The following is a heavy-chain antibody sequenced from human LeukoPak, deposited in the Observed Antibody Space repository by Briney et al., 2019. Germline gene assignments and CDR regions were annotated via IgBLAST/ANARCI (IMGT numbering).Heavy chain of an antibody. CDR2: ISSSGSTI. V-gene: IGHV3-11*01. CDR1: GFTFSDYY. CDR3: AGDPRHYYDSSGYEDY. J-gene: IGHJ4*02. Sequence: GGSLRLSCAASGFTFSDYYMSWIRQAPGKGLEWVSYISSSGSTIYYADSVKGRFTISRDNAKNSLYLQMNSLRAEDTAVYYCAGDPRHYYDSSGYEDYWGQGTLVTVSS. D-gene: IGHD3-22*01.